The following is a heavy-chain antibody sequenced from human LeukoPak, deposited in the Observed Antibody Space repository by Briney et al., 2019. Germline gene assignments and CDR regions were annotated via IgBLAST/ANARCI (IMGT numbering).Heavy chain of an antibody. J-gene: IGHJ6*03. CDR2: INHSGST. CDR3: ARVYCSGGSCYDHYYYYMDV. V-gene: IGHV4-34*01. D-gene: IGHD2-15*01. Sequence: PSETLSLTCAVYGGSFSGYYWSWIRQPPGKGLEWIGEINHSGSTNYNPSLKSRVTISVDTSKNQFSLKLSSVTAADTAVYYCARVYCSGGSCYDHYYYYMDVWGKGTTVTVSS. CDR1: GGSFSGYY.